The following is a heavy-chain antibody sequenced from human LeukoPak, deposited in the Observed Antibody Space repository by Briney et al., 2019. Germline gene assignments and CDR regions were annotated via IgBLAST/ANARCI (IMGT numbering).Heavy chain of an antibody. CDR1: GFPFSGYS. Sequence: GGSLRLSCAASGFPFSGYSLHWVRQAPGKGLEWVSSISSSASYIAYADSVKGRFTISRDNAENTLYLQMNSLRAEDTALYYCARSQSGVFDVWGQGTMVTVSS. CDR3: ARSQSGVFDV. CDR2: ISSSASYI. D-gene: IGHD2-8*01. J-gene: IGHJ3*01. V-gene: IGHV3-21*01.